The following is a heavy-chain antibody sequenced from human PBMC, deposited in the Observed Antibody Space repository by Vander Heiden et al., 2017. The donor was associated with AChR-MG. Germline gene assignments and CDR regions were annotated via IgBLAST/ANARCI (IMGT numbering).Heavy chain of an antibody. CDR2: INWNGADK. CDR1: GFTFDDYA. V-gene: IGHV3-9*01. CDR3: ARGSVTGTIPTDY. D-gene: IGHD1-1*01. Sequence: EVQLVESGGDLVQPGRSLRLSCAASGFTFDDYAMHWVRRAPGKGLEWVSSINWNGADKGYADSVKGRFTISRDNVKKSLFLQMTALRPDDTALYFCARGSVTGTIPTDYWGQGTLVTVSS. J-gene: IGHJ4*02.